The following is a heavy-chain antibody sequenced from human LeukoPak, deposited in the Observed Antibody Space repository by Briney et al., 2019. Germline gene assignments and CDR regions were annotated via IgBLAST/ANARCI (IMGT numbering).Heavy chain of an antibody. Sequence: GGSLRLSCAASGFTFSSYAMHWVRQAPGKGLEWVAVISYDGSNKYYADSVKGRFTISRDDSKNTLYLQMNSLRAEDTAVYYCAREKYYYDSSGYHGDSIFDYWGQGTLVTVSS. J-gene: IGHJ4*02. V-gene: IGHV3-30*04. CDR3: AREKYYYDSSGYHGDSIFDY. CDR2: ISYDGSNK. D-gene: IGHD3-22*01. CDR1: GFTFSSYA.